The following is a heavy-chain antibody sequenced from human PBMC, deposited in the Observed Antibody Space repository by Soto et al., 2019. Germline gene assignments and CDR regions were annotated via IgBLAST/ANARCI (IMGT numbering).Heavy chain of an antibody. Sequence: EVQLVESGGGLVQPGESLRLSCAASGFTFSSYWMHWVRQAPGKGLVWVSRIDSDGSRISYADFVKGRFTISRDNAKNTVYLQMNSVRAEDTAVYYCVRTSLVVAAATREDYWGQGTLVTVSS. CDR1: GFTFSSYW. CDR3: VRTSLVVAAATREDY. CDR2: IDSDGSRI. D-gene: IGHD2-15*01. V-gene: IGHV3-74*01. J-gene: IGHJ4*02.